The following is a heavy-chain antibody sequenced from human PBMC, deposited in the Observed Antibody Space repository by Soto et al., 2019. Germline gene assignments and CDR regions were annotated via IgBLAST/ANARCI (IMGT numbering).Heavy chain of an antibody. Sequence: QVQLVQSGAEVKKPGASVKVACKASGYTFSSYYLHWVRQAPGQGLEWMGIINPSGGTTTYAQNFGAKINMTRDRSTNTVFMELSSLRSEDTAVYFCARDRAYGDYNLAYWGQGTLVSVSA. CDR1: GYTFSSYY. D-gene: IGHD4-17*01. CDR3: ARDRAYGDYNLAY. V-gene: IGHV1-46*01. CDR2: INPSGGTT. J-gene: IGHJ4*02.